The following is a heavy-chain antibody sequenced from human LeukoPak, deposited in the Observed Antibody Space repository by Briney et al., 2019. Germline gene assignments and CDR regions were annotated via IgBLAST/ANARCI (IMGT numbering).Heavy chain of an antibody. CDR3: ARGFDSSGEDY. J-gene: IGHJ4*02. Sequence: PGGSLRLSCAVSGFSVTNNYMSWVRQAPGKGLEWVSYISSSSSYTNYADSVKGRFTTSRDNAKNTLYLQMNGLRAEDTAVYYCARGFDSSGEDYWGQGTLVTVSS. D-gene: IGHD6-19*01. CDR1: GFSVTNNY. CDR2: ISSSSSYT. V-gene: IGHV3-11*06.